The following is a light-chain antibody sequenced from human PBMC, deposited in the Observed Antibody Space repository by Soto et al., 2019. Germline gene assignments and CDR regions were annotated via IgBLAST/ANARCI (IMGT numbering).Light chain of an antibody. CDR2: GVS. CDR1: QSVSVN. V-gene: IGKV3-15*01. Sequence: EIVMKQSPGTLSVSPGERATLSCRASQSVSVNLAWYQQKPGQAPRLLIYGVSTRATGIPARFSGSESGTDFTLTISILQSEDFAVYYCQQYNAWPFTFGPGTKVDIK. J-gene: IGKJ3*01. CDR3: QQYNAWPFT.